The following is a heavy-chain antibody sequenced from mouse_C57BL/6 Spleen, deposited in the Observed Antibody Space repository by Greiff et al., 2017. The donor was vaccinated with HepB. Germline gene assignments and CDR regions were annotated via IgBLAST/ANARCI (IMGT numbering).Heavy chain of an antibody. D-gene: IGHD2-1*01. CDR3: VLTYGNLYYFDY. CDR2: ISDGGSYT. CDR1: GFTFSSYA. Sequence: EVHLVESGGGLVKPGGSLKLSCAASGFTFSSYAMSWVRQTPEKRLEWVATISDGGSYTYYPDNVKGRFTISRDNAKNNLYLQMSHLKSEDTAMYYCVLTYGNLYYFDYWGQGTTLTVSS. V-gene: IGHV5-4*01. J-gene: IGHJ2*01.